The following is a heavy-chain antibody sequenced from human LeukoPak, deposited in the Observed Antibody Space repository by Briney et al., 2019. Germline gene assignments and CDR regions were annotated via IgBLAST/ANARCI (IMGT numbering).Heavy chain of an antibody. CDR3: AEQWLGNNDAFDI. D-gene: IGHD6-19*01. Sequence: SETLSLTCAVYGGSFSGYYWSWIRQPPGKGLEWIGEINHSGSTNYNPPLKSRVTISVDTSKNQFSLKLSSVTAADTAVYYCAEQWLGNNDAFDIWGQGTMVTVSS. CDR1: GGSFSGYY. V-gene: IGHV4-34*01. J-gene: IGHJ3*02. CDR2: INHSGST.